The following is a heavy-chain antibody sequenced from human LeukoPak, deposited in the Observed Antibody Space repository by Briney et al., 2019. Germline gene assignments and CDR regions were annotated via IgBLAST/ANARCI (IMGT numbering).Heavy chain of an antibody. V-gene: IGHV1-69*13. CDR2: IIPIFGTA. D-gene: IGHD3-10*01. CDR3: ARTLAYYGSGSYSELDY. CDR1: GGTFSSYA. Sequence: SVKVSRKASGGTFSSYAISWVRQAPGQGLEWMGGIIPIFGTANYAQKFQGRVTITADESTSTAYMELSSLRSEDTAVYYCARTLAYYGSGSYSELDYWGQGTLVTVSS. J-gene: IGHJ4*02.